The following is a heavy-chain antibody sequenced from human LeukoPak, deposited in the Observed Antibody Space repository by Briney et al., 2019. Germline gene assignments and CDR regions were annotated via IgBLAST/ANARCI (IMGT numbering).Heavy chain of an antibody. D-gene: IGHD5-24*01. V-gene: IGHV4-59*01. CDR3: ARVIRDGYNFGYFDY. CDR2: IYYSGST. J-gene: IGHJ4*02. CDR1: GSSISGYY. Sequence: SETLSLTCTVSGSSISGYYWSWIRQPPGKGLEWIGYIYYSGSTNYNPSLKSRVTISVDTSKNQFSLKLSSVTAADTAVYYCARVIRDGYNFGYFDYWGQGTLVTVSS.